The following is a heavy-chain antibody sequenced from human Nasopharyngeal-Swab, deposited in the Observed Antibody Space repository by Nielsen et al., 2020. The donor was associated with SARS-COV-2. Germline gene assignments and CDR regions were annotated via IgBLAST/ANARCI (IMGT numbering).Heavy chain of an antibody. CDR2: IHYSENT. V-gene: IGHV4-59*01. J-gene: IGHJ6*02. CDR3: ARAEPYDFWSGYMPFYGMDV. Sequence: RQAPGKGLEWIGNIHYSENTNYNPSLKSRVTMSVDTSKNQFSLKLSSVTAADTAVYYCARAEPYDFWSGYMPFYGMDVWGQGTTVTVSS. D-gene: IGHD3-3*01.